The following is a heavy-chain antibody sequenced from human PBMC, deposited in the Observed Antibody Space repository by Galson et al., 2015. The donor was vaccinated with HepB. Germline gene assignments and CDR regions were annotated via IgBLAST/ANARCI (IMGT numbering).Heavy chain of an antibody. V-gene: IGHV3-23*01. Sequence: SLRLSCAASGFTFSSYAMSWVRQAPGTGLEWVSAISGSGGSTYYADSVKGRFNISRDNSKNTLYLQMNSLRAEDTAVYYCARAVGYYYYGMDVWGQGTTVTVSS. CDR2: ISGSGGST. CDR1: GFTFSSYA. CDR3: ARAVGYYYYGMDV. D-gene: IGHD3-16*01. J-gene: IGHJ6*02.